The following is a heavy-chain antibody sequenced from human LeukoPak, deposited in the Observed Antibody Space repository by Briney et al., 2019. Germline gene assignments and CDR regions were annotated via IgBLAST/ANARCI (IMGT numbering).Heavy chain of an antibody. CDR3: ASPYCTDAACTSNSWLFDS. CDR1: GGSISSSSYY. J-gene: IGHJ4*02. Sequence: SETLSLTCTVSGGSISSSSYYWVCIRQPPGKGLEWRGNIYYSASTYYNPSLESPITISIDTSKNQFSLRLSSVTAADMSVYYGASPYCTDAACTSNSWLFDSWGQGTVVTVSA. V-gene: IGHV4-39*01. D-gene: IGHD2-8*01. CDR2: IYYSAST.